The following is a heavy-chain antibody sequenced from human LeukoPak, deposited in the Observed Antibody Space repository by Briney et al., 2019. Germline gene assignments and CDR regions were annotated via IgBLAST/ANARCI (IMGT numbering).Heavy chain of an antibody. CDR3: ARVGVETPRNNWFDP. CDR1: GFSFSSYE. CDR2: ITSSGTTL. J-gene: IGHJ5*02. Sequence: GGSLRLSCAVSGFSFSSYEISWVRQAPGKGPEWLSYITSSGTTLYYADSVKGRFTISRDNAKNSSHLQMNSLRVEDTAVYYCARVGVETPRNNWFDPWGQGTLVTVSS. V-gene: IGHV3-48*03.